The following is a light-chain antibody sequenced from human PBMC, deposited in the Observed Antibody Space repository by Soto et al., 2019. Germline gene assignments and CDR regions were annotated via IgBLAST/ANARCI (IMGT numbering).Light chain of an antibody. CDR3: QSYDISLSGSV. V-gene: IGLV1-40*01. J-gene: IGLJ1*01. CDR2: ANI. Sequence: QSVLTQPPSVSGAPGQRVTISCTGSSSNIGAGYDVHWYQQLPGTAPKLLIYANINRPSGVPDRFSGSKSGTSASLAFTGLQAEDEADYFCQSYDISLSGSVFGSGTKVTVL. CDR1: SSNIGAGYD.